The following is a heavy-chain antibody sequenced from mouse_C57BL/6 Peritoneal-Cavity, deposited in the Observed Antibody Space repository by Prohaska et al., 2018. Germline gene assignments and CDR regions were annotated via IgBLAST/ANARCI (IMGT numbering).Heavy chain of an antibody. J-gene: IGHJ1*03. Sequence: EVQLLETGGGLVQPGGSRGLSCEGSGFTFSGFWMSWVRQTPGKTLEWIGDINSDVSAINYAPSIKDRFTIFRDNDKSTLYLQMSNVRSEDTATYFCMRYGNYWYFDVWGTGNTVTVAS. CDR2: INSDVSAI. CDR3: MRYGNYWYFDV. D-gene: IGHD2-1*01. CDR1: GFTFSGFW. V-gene: IGHV11-2*01.